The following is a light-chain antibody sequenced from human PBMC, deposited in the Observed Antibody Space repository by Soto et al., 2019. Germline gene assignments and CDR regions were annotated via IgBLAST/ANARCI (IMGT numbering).Light chain of an antibody. CDR2: EVS. Sequence: QSALAQPASVSGSRGQSITISCTGTSSDVGSYNLVSWYQQHPGKAPKLMIYEVSKRPSGVSNRFSGSKSGNTASLTISGLQTEDEADYYCCSYAGSSTNVVFGGGTKLTVL. J-gene: IGLJ2*01. CDR1: SSDVGSYNL. V-gene: IGLV2-23*02. CDR3: CSYAGSSTNVV.